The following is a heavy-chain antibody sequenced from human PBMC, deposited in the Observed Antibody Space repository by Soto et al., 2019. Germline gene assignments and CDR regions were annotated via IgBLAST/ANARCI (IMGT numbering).Heavy chain of an antibody. Sequence: EVQLMDSGGGLVEPGGSLRLSCTASGFTFSVAWMTWVRQAPGKGLEWLGRVKSRTSGGTVDYAAPVKGRFTISRDDSKNTGILQMSSLKMEDTAVYYCVADVAEVGKGEFDYWGQGALVTVSS. CDR3: VADVAEVGKGEFDY. CDR2: VKSRTSGGTV. D-gene: IGHD3-16*01. V-gene: IGHV3-15*01. CDR1: GFTFSVAW. J-gene: IGHJ4*02.